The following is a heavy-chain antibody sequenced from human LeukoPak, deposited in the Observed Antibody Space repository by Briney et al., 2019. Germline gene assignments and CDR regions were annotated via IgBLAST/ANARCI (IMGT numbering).Heavy chain of an antibody. CDR3: ARRLTWGPRGYYYMDV. D-gene: IGHD7-27*01. J-gene: IGHJ6*03. CDR2: IYYSGST. Sequence: NPSETLSLTCTVSGASISSSSYYWSWIRQPPGKRLEWIGYIYYSGSTNYNPSLKSRVTISVDTSKNQFSLKLSSVTAADTAVYYCARRLTWGPRGYYYMDVWGKGTTVTVSS. V-gene: IGHV4-61*01. CDR1: GASISSSSYY.